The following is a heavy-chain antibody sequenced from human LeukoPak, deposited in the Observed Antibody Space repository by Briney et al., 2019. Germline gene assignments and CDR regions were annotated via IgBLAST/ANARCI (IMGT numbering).Heavy chain of an antibody. D-gene: IGHD6-19*01. CDR3: AKSQVAGIPRGSSWFDP. CDR1: GFTFSSYA. V-gene: IGHV3-23*01. Sequence: GGSLRLSCAASGFTFSSYAMSWVRQAPGKGLEWVSAISGSGGSTYYADSVKGRFTISRDNSKNTLYLQMNSLRAEDTAVYYCAKSQVAGIPRGSSWFDPWGQGTLVTVSS. CDR2: ISGSGGST. J-gene: IGHJ5*02.